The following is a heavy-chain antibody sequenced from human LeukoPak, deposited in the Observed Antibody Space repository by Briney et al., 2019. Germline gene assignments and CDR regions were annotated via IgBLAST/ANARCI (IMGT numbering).Heavy chain of an antibody. CDR3: TRDPYYYDSSGYGRDAFDI. Sequence: ASVKVSCKASGYTFTGYYMHWVRQAPGQGLEWMGWINPNSGGTNYAQKFQGRVTMTRDTSISTAYMELSSLRSEDTAVYYCTRDPYYYDSSGYGRDAFDIWGQGTMVTVSS. CDR2: INPNSGGT. V-gene: IGHV1-2*02. D-gene: IGHD3-22*01. CDR1: GYTFTGYY. J-gene: IGHJ3*02.